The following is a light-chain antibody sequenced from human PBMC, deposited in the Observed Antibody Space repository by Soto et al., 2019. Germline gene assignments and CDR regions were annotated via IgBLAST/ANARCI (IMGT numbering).Light chain of an antibody. V-gene: IGKV1-33*01. CDR3: QQYENLPT. Sequence: DIQLTQSPSSLSASVGDRVTITCQASQNINNYLNLYQQKPGRAPKLLIYDASNLEAGVPSRFRGSGSGTDFTFTISRLQPEDIATYYCQQYENLPTFGQGTRLEI. J-gene: IGKJ5*01. CDR1: QNINNY. CDR2: DAS.